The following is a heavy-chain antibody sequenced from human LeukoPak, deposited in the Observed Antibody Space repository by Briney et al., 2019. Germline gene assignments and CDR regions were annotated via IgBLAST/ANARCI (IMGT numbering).Heavy chain of an antibody. CDR3: AAVGRAGHPGY. CDR1: GFRFSYYE. J-gene: IGHJ4*02. Sequence: GGSLRLSCEASGFRFSYYEMSWVRQAPGKGLEWLSYINSGGSGIHYAGSVNGRFTISRDNAKNSLYLQMNSLRVEDTAVYYCAAVGRAGHPGYWGQGTLVTASS. D-gene: IGHD2-2*01. V-gene: IGHV3-48*03. CDR2: INSGGSGI.